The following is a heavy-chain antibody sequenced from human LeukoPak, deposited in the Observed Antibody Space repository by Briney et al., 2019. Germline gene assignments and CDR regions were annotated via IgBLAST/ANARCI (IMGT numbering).Heavy chain of an antibody. CDR3: AKIAGAFDI. J-gene: IGHJ3*02. CDR1: GGSISSYY. D-gene: IGHD6-13*01. V-gene: IGHV4-59*04. CDR2: IYHSGST. Sequence: PSETLSLTCTVSGGSISSYYWSWIRQPPGKGLEWIGSIYHSGSTYYNPSLKSRVTISVDTSKNQFSLKLSSVTAADTAVYYCAKIAGAFDIWGQGTMVTVSS.